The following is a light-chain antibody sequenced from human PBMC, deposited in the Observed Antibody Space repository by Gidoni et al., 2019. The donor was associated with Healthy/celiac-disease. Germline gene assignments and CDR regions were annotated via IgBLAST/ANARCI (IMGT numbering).Light chain of an antibody. V-gene: IGLV3-1*01. CDR1: TLGDKY. J-gene: IGLJ3*02. Sequence: SYELTQPPSVSVSPGQTASITCSGDTLGDKYACWYQQKPGQSPVLVIYQDSKRPSGIPERFSGSNSGNTATLTISGTQAMDEADYYCQVWEVFGGGTKLTVL. CDR3: QVWEV. CDR2: QDS.